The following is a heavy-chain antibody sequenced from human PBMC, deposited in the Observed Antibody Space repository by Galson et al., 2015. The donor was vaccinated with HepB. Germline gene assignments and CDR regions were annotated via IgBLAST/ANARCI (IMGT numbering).Heavy chain of an antibody. Sequence: SLRLSCAASGFKFDDYAMHWVRQAPGKGLEWVSGVNWNSGNIAYADSVKGRFTISRDNAKNSLYLQMNSQRPEDAALYYCAKDFAVWFVPPSLDSWGQGTLVTVSS. CDR2: VNWNSGNI. CDR3: AKDFAVWFVPPSLDS. J-gene: IGHJ4*02. V-gene: IGHV3-9*01. CDR1: GFKFDDYA. D-gene: IGHD2-21*01.